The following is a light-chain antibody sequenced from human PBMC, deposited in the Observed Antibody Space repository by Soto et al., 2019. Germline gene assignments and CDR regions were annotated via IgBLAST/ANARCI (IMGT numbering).Light chain of an antibody. CDR3: QQSYSSPRT. CDR1: QHVDRY. CDR2: ATS. Sequence: DIQLTQSPSSLSASVGDRVTITCRASQHVDRYLNWYQQKPGKAPQVLIYATSNLQSGVPSRFSGSGSGTDFTLTINSLQPEDFATYHCQQSYSSPRTFGQGTKVKIK. V-gene: IGKV1-39*01. J-gene: IGKJ1*01.